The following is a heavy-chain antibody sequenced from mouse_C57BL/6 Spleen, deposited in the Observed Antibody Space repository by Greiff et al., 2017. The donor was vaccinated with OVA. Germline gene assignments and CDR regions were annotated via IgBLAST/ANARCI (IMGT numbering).Heavy chain of an antibody. J-gene: IGHJ2*01. CDR3: ARDYGSSFDY. D-gene: IGHD1-1*01. CDR2: ISSGSSTI. Sequence: EVKLMESGGGLVKPGGSLKLSCAASGFTFSDYGMHWVRQAQEQGLEWVAYISSGSSTIDYADTVKGRFTISGDNAKNTLFMQMTSLRSEDTAMYYCARDYGSSFDYWGQGTTLTVSS. V-gene: IGHV5-17*01. CDR1: GFTFSDYG.